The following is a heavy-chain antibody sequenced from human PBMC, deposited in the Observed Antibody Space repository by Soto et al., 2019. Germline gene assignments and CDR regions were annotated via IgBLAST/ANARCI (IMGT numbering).Heavy chain of an antibody. V-gene: IGHV4-30-4*01. CDR2: IYYSGST. Sequence: SETLSLTCTVSGGSISSGDYYWSWIRQLPGKGLEWIGYIYYSGSTYYNPSLKSRVTISVDTSKNQFSLKLSSVTAADTAVYYCATTIAAAGTSPGYYYYGMDVWGQGTTVTVS. D-gene: IGHD6-13*01. CDR1: GGSISSGDYY. CDR3: ATTIAAAGTSPGYYYYGMDV. J-gene: IGHJ6*02.